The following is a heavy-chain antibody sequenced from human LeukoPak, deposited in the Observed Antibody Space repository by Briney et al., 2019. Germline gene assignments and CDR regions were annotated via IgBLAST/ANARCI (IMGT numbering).Heavy chain of an antibody. V-gene: IGHV4-4*07. CDR3: ARFRYCSSTSCPGNWFDP. CDR1: GGSISSYY. CDR2: IYTSGST. J-gene: IGHJ5*02. Sequence: SETLSLTCTVSGGSISSYYWSWIRQPAGKGLEWIGRIYTSGSTNYNPSLKSRATMSVDTSKNQFSLKLSSVTAADTAVYYCARFRYCSSTSCPGNWFDPWGQGTLVTVSS. D-gene: IGHD2-2*01.